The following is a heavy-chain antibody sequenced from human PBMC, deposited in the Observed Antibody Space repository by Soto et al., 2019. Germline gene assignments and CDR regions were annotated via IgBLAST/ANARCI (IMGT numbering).Heavy chain of an antibody. Sequence: GPTLVNHTHPLTLTCTFYGFSLSTTGVGVSWIRQPPGKALEWLALIYWHDDKRYSPSLKSRLTITKDTSKNQVVLTMTNMDPVDTATYYCAHRGGATVGLYYFDYWGQGALVTVS. CDR2: IYWHDDK. CDR1: GFSLSTTGVG. D-gene: IGHD3-16*01. J-gene: IGHJ4*02. V-gene: IGHV2-5*01. CDR3: AHRGGATVGLYYFDY.